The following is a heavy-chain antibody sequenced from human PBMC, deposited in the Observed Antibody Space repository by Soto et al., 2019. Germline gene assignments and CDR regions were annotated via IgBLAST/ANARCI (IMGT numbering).Heavy chain of an antibody. J-gene: IGHJ4*02. V-gene: IGHV1-69*13. CDR2: IIPIFGTA. Sequence: GASVKVSCKASGGTFSSYAISWVRQAPGQGLEWMGGIIPIFGTANYAQKFQGRVTITADESTSTAYMELSSLRSEDTAVYYCAIGPYYYDSSGYGGPFDYWGQGTLVTVSS. CDR1: GGTFSSYA. D-gene: IGHD3-22*01. CDR3: AIGPYYYDSSGYGGPFDY.